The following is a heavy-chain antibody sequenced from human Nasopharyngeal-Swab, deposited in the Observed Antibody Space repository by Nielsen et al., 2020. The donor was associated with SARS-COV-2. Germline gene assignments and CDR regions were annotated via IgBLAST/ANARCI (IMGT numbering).Heavy chain of an antibody. D-gene: IGHD3-3*01. CDR3: AKFLSLGVVDYYYYGMDV. CDR2: ISGSGGST. V-gene: IGHV3-23*01. CDR1: GFTFSSYA. J-gene: IGHJ6*02. Sequence: GSLRLSCAASGFTFSSYAMSWVRQAPGKGLEWVSAISGSGGSTYYADSVKGRFTISRDNSKNTLYLQMNSLRAEDTAVYYCAKFLSLGVVDYYYYGMDVWGQGTTVTVSS.